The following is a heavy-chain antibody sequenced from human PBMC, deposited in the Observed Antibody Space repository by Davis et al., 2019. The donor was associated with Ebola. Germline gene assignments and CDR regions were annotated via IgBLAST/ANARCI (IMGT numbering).Heavy chain of an antibody. J-gene: IGHJ6*02. Sequence: PGGSLRLSCAASGFTVSSNYMSWVRQAPGKGLEWVSVIYSGGSTYYADSVKGRFTISRDNAKNSLYLQMNSLRAEDTAVYYCARQLQKRGYSYGWYYYGMDVWGQGTTVTVSS. CDR3: ARQLQKRGYSYGWYYYGMDV. CDR1: GFTVSSNY. D-gene: IGHD5-18*01. V-gene: IGHV3-66*04. CDR2: IYSGGST.